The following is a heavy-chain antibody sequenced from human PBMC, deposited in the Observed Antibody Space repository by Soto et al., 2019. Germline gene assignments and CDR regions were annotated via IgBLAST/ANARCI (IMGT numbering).Heavy chain of an antibody. J-gene: IGHJ6*02. CDR1: GGSFTGYY. CDR2: INYRGSS. Sequence: QVQLQQWGAGLLKPSETLSLTCAVYGGSFTGYYWTWIRQTPGKGLEWIGEINYRGSSYYNPSLESRISMAVETSKNQCSLKLRSVTAADTAVYFCVRGQPHRITIFEVVIRSYDYGMDVWGQGTTVTVSS. D-gene: IGHD3-3*02. CDR3: VRGQPHRITIFEVVIRSYDYGMDV. V-gene: IGHV4-34*01.